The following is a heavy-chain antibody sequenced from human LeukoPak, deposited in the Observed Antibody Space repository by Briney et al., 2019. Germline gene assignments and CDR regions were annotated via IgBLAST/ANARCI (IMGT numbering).Heavy chain of an antibody. D-gene: IGHD3-16*01. CDR1: GGTFSSYA. J-gene: IGHJ4*02. CDR2: IIPIFGTA. CDR3: ARDGVMGLRLGELPEDY. Sequence: GASVKVSCKASGGTFSSYAISWVRQAPGLGLEWMGRIIPIFGTANYAQKFQGRVTITTDESTSTAYMELSSLRSEDTAVYYCARDGVMGLRLGELPEDYWGQGTLVTVSS. V-gene: IGHV1-69*05.